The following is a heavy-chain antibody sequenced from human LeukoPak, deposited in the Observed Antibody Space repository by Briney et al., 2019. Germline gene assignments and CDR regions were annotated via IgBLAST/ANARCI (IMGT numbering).Heavy chain of an antibody. CDR3: AKDRPNYYESSGPLEGDALDI. V-gene: IGHV3-48*04. J-gene: IGHJ3*02. CDR1: GFTFSSYS. Sequence: GGSLRLSCAASGFTFSSYSMNWVRQAPGKGLEWVSYISSSSTIYYADSVKGRFTISRDNAKNSLYLQMNSLRPEDTALYYCAKDRPNYYESSGPLEGDALDIWGQGTMVIVSS. CDR2: ISSSSTI. D-gene: IGHD3-22*01.